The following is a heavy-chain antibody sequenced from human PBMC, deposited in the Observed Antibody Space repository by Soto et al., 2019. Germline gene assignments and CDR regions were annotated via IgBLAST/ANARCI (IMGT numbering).Heavy chain of an antibody. V-gene: IGHV3-23*01. CDR2: ISGSGGST. D-gene: IGHD3-3*01. Sequence: EVQLLESGGGLVQPGGSLRLSCAATGFTFSSYAMSWVRQAPGQGLERVSAISGSGGSTYYADSVKGRFTISRDNSKNTLYLQMNSLRAEDTAVYYCAKVALDYDFWSGYPPWYFDLWGRGTLVTVSS. J-gene: IGHJ2*01. CDR1: GFTFSSYA. CDR3: AKVALDYDFWSGYPPWYFDL.